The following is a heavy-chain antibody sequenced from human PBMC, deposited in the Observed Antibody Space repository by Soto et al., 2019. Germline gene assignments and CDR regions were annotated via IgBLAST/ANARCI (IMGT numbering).Heavy chain of an antibody. D-gene: IGHD3-10*01. CDR2: IYYSGST. CDR3: ARARRGRTYYYGSGSTNYFDY. V-gene: IGHV4-31*03. CDR1: GGSISSGGYY. J-gene: IGHJ4*02. Sequence: SETLSLTCTVSGGSISSGGYYWSWIRQHPGKGLEWIGYIYYSGSTYYNPSLKSRVTISVDTSKNQFSLKLSSVTAADTAVYYCARARRGRTYYYGSGSTNYFDYWGQGTLVTVSS.